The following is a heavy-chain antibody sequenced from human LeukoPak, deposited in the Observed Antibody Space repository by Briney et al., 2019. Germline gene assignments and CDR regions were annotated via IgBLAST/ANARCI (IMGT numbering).Heavy chain of an antibody. J-gene: IGHJ6*02. D-gene: IGHD3-3*01. CDR1: GFTFSDYY. CDR3: ARATPVRFLGDYGMDV. CDR2: ISSSGSTI. Sequence: GGSLRLSCAASGFTFSDYYMSWIRQAPGKGLEWVSYISSSGSTIYYADSVKGRFTISRDNAKNSLYLQMNSLRAEDTAVYYCARATPVRFLGDYGMDVWGQGTTVTVSS. V-gene: IGHV3-11*01.